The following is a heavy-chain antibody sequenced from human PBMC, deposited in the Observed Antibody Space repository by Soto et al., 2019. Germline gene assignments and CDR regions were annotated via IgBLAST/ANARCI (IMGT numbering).Heavy chain of an antibody. CDR1: GCSFTSYW. V-gene: IGHV5-51*01. Sequence: GESLKISCKGSGCSFTSYWIGWVRQMPGKGLEWMGIIYPGDSDTRYSPSFQGQVTISADKSISTAYLQWSTLKASDTATYHCARSGVEAVAGSYYYGMDVWGQGTTATVS. CDR3: ARSGVEAVAGSYYYGMDV. J-gene: IGHJ6*02. D-gene: IGHD6-19*01. CDR2: IYPGDSDT.